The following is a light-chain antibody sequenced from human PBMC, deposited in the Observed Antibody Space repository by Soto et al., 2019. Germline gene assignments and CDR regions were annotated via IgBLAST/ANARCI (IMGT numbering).Light chain of an antibody. J-gene: IGLJ1*01. CDR2: EVN. CDR3: SSYRGIHTFV. CDR1: SSDVGSYDY. V-gene: IGLV2-8*01. Sequence: QSALAQPASVSGSPGQSVTISCTGTSSDVGSYDYVSWYQQHPGKAPKLIIYEVNKRPSGVPDRFSGSKSGNTASLTVSGLQPEDEADYYCSSYRGIHTFVFGTGTKVTVL.